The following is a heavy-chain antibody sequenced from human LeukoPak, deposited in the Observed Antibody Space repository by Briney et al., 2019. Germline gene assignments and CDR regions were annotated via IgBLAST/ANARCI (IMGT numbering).Heavy chain of an antibody. D-gene: IGHD6-13*01. CDR3: ARDSIAAAGFDY. CDR1: GGTFSSYA. J-gene: IGHJ4*02. CDR2: IIPILGIA. V-gene: IGHV1-69*04. Sequence: ASVKVSCKASGGTFSSYAISWVRQAPGQGLEWMGRIIPILGIANYAQKFQGRVTITADKSTSTAYMELSSLRSDDTAVYYCARDSIAAAGFDYWGQGTLVTVSS.